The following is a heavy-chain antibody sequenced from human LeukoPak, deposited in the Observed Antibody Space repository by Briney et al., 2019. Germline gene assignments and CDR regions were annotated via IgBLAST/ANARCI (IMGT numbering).Heavy chain of an antibody. CDR3: VKGAPFDY. J-gene: IGHJ4*02. CDR1: GFTFSSYV. D-gene: IGHD4/OR15-4a*01. Sequence: GGSLRLSCAASGFTFSSYVMSWVRQGPEKGLVWVSRINGDGSSTAYADFVKGRFTISRDNARNTLSLQMNSLRIEDTAIYYCVKGAPFDYWGQGTLVAASS. CDR2: INGDGSST. V-gene: IGHV3-74*03.